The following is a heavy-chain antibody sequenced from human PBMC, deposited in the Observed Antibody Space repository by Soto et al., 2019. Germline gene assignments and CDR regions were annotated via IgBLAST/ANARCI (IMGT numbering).Heavy chain of an antibody. V-gene: IGHV4-34*01. CDR3: ARGVIPIMDV. CDR1: GGSFSGYY. CDR2: INHSGST. Sequence: SETLSLTCAVYGGSFSGYYWSWIRQPPGKGLEWIGEINHSGSTNYNPSLKSRVTISVDTSKNQFSLKLSSVTAADTAVYYCARGVIPIMDVWGQGTTVTV. J-gene: IGHJ6*02. D-gene: IGHD2-21*01.